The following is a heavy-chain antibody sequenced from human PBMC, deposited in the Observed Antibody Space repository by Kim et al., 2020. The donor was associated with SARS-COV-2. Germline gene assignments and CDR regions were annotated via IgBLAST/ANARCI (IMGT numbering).Heavy chain of an antibody. D-gene: IGHD2-15*01. CDR3: AREGDVETTQIHPIDY. Sequence: GGSLRLSCAASGFTFSDYYMSWIRQAPGKGLEWVSYISSSSSYTNYADSVKGRFTISRDNAKNSLYLQMNSLRAEDTAVYYCAREGDVETTQIHPIDYWGQGTLVTVSS. J-gene: IGHJ4*02. CDR1: GFTFSDYY. V-gene: IGHV3-11*06. CDR2: ISSSSSYT.